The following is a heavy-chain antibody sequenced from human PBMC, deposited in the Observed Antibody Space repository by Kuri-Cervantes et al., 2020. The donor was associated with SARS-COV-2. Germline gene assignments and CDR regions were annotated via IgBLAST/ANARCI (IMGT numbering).Heavy chain of an antibody. CDR3: ARVAGEGPIYYYYMDV. V-gene: IGHV3-21*01. D-gene: IGHD2-21*01. CDR1: GFTLDDYG. J-gene: IGHJ6*03. Sequence: GGSLRLSCVASGFTLDDYGMYWVRQAPGKGLEWVSSISGSGSYIYYADSVKGRFTISKESGENSLYLHMNILRGDDTAVYYCARVAGEGPIYYYYMDVWGKGTTVTVSS. CDR2: ISGSGSYI.